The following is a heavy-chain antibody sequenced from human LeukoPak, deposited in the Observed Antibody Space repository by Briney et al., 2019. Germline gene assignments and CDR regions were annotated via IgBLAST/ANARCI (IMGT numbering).Heavy chain of an antibody. CDR2: ISYDGSNK. Sequence: GGSLRLSCAASGFTFSSYGMHWVRQAPGKGLEWVAVISYDGSNKYYADSVKGRFTISRDNSKNTLYLQMNSLRAEDTAVYYCAKGLHYGYYLDYWGQGTLVTVSS. CDR1: GFTFSSYG. J-gene: IGHJ4*02. CDR3: AKGLHYGYYLDY. D-gene: IGHD4-17*01. V-gene: IGHV3-30*18.